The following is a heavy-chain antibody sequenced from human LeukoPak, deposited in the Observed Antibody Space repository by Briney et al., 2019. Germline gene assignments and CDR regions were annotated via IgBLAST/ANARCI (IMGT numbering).Heavy chain of an antibody. CDR3: AKDLYGSGKNWFDP. CDR1: GFTFSSYG. CDR2: ISGSGGST. V-gene: IGHV3-23*01. J-gene: IGHJ5*02. Sequence: GGSLRLSCAASGFTFSSYGMSWVRQAPGKGLEWVSAISGSGGSTYYADSVKGRFTISRDNSKTTLYLQMNSLRAEDTAVYYCAKDLYGSGKNWFDPWGQGTLVTASS. D-gene: IGHD3-10*01.